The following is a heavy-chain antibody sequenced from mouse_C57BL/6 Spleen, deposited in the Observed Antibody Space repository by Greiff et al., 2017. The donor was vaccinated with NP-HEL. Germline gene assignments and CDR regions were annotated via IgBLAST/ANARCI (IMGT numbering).Heavy chain of an antibody. Sequence: DVKLQESGPVLVKPGASVKMSCKASGYTFTDYYMNWVKQSHGKSLEWIGVINPYNGGTSYNQKFKGKATLTVDKSSSTAYMELNSLTSEDSAVYYCARGLGFAYWGQGTLVTVSA. CDR2: INPYNGGT. CDR3: ARGLGFAY. D-gene: IGHD3-3*01. CDR1: GYTFTDYY. V-gene: IGHV1-19*01. J-gene: IGHJ3*01.